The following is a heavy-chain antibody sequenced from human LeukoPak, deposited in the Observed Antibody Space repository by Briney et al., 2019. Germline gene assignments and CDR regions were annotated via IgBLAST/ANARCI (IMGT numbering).Heavy chain of an antibody. CDR1: GVTFSSYA. V-gene: IGHV1-69*01. CDR2: IIPIFGTA. Sequence: SVKVSCKASGVTFSSYAISWVRQAPGQGLEWMGGIIPIFGTANYAQTFQGRVTITADESTSTPYMELSSLRSEDTAVYYCGSCIAEAYNWFDPLGQGTLVTVSS. D-gene: IGHD6-13*01. CDR3: GSCIAEAYNWFDP. J-gene: IGHJ5*02.